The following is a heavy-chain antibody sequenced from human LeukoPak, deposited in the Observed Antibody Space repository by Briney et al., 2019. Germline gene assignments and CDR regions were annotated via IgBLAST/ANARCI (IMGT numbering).Heavy chain of an antibody. Sequence: GGSLRLSCAASGFTFSSYGMHWVRQAPGKGLEWVAFIRYDGSNKYYADSVKGRFTISRDNSKNTLYLQMNSLRAEDTAAYYCAKDLYDYVWGSYRSPEYWGQGTLVTVSS. CDR3: AKDLYDYVWGSYRSPEY. D-gene: IGHD3-16*02. V-gene: IGHV3-30*02. J-gene: IGHJ4*02. CDR1: GFTFSSYG. CDR2: IRYDGSNK.